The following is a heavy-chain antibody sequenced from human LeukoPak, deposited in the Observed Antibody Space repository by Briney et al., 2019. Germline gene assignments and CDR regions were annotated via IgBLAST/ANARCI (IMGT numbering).Heavy chain of an antibody. J-gene: IGHJ4*02. D-gene: IGHD2-2*01. CDR1: GHTLTELF. V-gene: IGHV3-74*01. CDR3: AKDRAVVPAAFIEGDFDY. Sequence: ASVKVSCKVSGHTLTELFMHWVRQAPGKGLVWVSRINTDGSSTSYADSVKGRFTISRDNAKNTLYLQMNSLRAEDTAVYYCAKDRAVVPAAFIEGDFDYWGQGTLVTASP. CDR2: INTDGSST.